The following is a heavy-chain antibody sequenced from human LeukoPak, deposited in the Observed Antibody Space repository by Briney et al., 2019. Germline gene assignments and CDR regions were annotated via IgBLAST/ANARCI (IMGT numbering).Heavy chain of an antibody. V-gene: IGHV3-21*01. CDR3: ATWDDYGDYVAFEY. J-gene: IGHJ4*02. CDR1: GFTFSSYT. D-gene: IGHD4-17*01. Sequence: TGGSLRLSCAGSGFTFSSYTMNWDRQAPGKGLEWVSSISSSATYIYYADSVRGRFTISRDDAKNSLFLHMNSLRAEDTAVYYCATWDDYGDYVAFEYWGQGTLVTVSS. CDR2: ISSSATYI.